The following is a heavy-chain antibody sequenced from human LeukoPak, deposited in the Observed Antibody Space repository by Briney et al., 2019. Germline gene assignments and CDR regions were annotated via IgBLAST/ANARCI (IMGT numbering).Heavy chain of an antibody. Sequence: ETLSLTCAVSGGSISSSNWWSWVRQPPGKGLDWIGEIYRSGSTNYNPSLKGRVIISVDKSKNQFSLKLSSVTAADTAMYYCARVALYDSSGSNYFDYWGQGTLVTVSS. CDR3: ARVALYDSSGSNYFDY. J-gene: IGHJ4*02. CDR2: IYRSGST. V-gene: IGHV4-4*02. D-gene: IGHD3-22*01. CDR1: GGSISSSNW.